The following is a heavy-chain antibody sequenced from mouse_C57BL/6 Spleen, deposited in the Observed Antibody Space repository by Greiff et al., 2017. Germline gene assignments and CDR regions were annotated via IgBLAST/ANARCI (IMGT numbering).Heavy chain of an antibody. D-gene: IGHD1-1*01. CDR2: IDPETGGT. V-gene: IGHV1-15*01. CDR1: GYTFTDYE. Sequence: LVESGAELVRPGASVTLSCKASGYTFTDYEMHWVKQTPVHGLEWIGAIDPETGGTAYNQKFKGKAILTADKSSSTAYMELRSLTSEDSAVYYCTRRDGSSLFDYWGQGTTLTVSS. J-gene: IGHJ2*01. CDR3: TRRDGSSLFDY.